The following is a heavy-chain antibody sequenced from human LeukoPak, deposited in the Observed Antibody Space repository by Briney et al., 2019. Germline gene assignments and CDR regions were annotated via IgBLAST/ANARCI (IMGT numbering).Heavy chain of an antibody. V-gene: IGHV4-59*01. J-gene: IGHJ4*02. CDR3: ARGPIAGTWDFDY. CDR2: IYYSGST. D-gene: IGHD6-13*01. CDR1: GGSISSYY. Sequence: PSETLSLTRTVSGGSISSYYWSWIRQPPGKGLEWIGYIYYSGSTNYNPSLKSRVTISVDTSKNQFSLKLSSVTAADTAVYYCARGPIAGTWDFDYWGQGTLVTVSS.